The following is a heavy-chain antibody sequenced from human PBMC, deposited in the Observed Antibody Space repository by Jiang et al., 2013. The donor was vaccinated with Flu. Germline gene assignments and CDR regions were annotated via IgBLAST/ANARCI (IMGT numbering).Heavy chain of an antibody. CDR2: INHSGST. J-gene: IGHJ6*02. D-gene: IGHD3-3*01. Sequence: GLLKPSETLSLTCAVYGGSFSGYYWSWIRQPPGKGLEWIGEINHSGSTNYNPSLKSRVTISVDTSKNQFSLKLSSVTAADTAVYYCARGESDDFWSSYGMDVWGQGTTVTVS. V-gene: IGHV4-34*01. CDR3: ARGESDDFWSSYGMDV. CDR1: GGSFSGYY.